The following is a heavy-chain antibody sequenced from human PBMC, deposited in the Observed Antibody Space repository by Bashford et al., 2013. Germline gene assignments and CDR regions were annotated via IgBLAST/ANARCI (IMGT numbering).Heavy chain of an antibody. CDR3: ARNNWGIDY. CDR1: GFTFSSHW. V-gene: IGHV3-74*01. Sequence: GGSLRLSCAASGFTFSSHWMHWVRQAPGKGLLWVSRINNDGSDTSYADSVKGRFTISRDNAKNTLYLQMNSLRADDTAVYYCARNNWGIDYWGQGSLVTVSS. CDR2: INNDGSDT. J-gene: IGHJ4*02. D-gene: IGHD3-16*01.